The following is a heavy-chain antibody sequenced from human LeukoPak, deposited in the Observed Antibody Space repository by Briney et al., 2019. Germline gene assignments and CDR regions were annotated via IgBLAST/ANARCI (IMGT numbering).Heavy chain of an antibody. D-gene: IGHD4-17*01. J-gene: IGHJ4*02. V-gene: IGHV1-18*01. CDR1: GYTFTSYG. CDR2: ICAYNGNT. CDR3: ARTLRSTPVYFDY. Sequence: ASVKVSCKASGYTFTSYGISWVRQAPGQGLEWMGWICAYNGNTNYAQKLQGRVTMTTDASTSTAYMELRSLRSDDTALYYCARTLRSTPVYFDYWGQGTLVTVSS.